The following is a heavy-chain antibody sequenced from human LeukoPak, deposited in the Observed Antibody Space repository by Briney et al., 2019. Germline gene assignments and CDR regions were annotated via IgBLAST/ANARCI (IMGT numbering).Heavy chain of an antibody. CDR2: IYYSGST. Sequence: SETLSLTCTVSGGFISSYYWSWIRQPPGKGLERIGYIYYSGSTNYNPSLKSRVTISVDTSKNQFSLKLSSVTAADTAVYYCARQSSSWFSNYYYYYGMDVWGQGTTVTVSS. V-gene: IGHV4-59*08. CDR1: GGFISSYY. CDR3: ARQSSSWFSNYYYYYGMDV. D-gene: IGHD6-13*01. J-gene: IGHJ6*02.